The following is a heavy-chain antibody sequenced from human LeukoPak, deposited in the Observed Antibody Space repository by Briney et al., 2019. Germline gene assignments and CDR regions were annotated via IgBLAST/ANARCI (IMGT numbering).Heavy chain of an antibody. CDR3: VKDYSTIAAAANPLFDY. D-gene: IGHD6-13*01. CDR2: ITGSGDTT. Sequence: GGSLRLSCAASGFTFSSYAVTWVRQAPGKGLEWVSGITGSGDTTFYADSVKGRFTISRDNSKNTLYLQMHSLRAEDTAVYYCVKDYSTIAAAANPLFDYWGQGALVTVPS. CDR1: GFTFSSYA. V-gene: IGHV3-23*01. J-gene: IGHJ4*02.